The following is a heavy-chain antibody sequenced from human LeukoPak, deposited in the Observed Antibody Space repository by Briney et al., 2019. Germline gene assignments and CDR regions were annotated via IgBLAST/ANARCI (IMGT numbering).Heavy chain of an antibody. V-gene: IGHV4-4*07. D-gene: IGHD5-12*01. CDR2: IYTSGST. J-gene: IGHJ6*03. CDR1: GGSISSYY. CDR3: AREHSGYDSYYYYYMDV. Sequence: SETLSLTCTVSGGSISSYYWSWIRQPDGKGLEWIGRIYTSGSTNYNPSLKSRVTMSVDTSKNQFSLKLSSVTAADTAVYYCAREHSGYDSYYYYYMDVWGKGTTVTVSS.